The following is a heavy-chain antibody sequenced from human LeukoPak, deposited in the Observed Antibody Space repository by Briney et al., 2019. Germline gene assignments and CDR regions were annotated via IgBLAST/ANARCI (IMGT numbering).Heavy chain of an antibody. CDR3: ARFDYDRALVFGFDP. Sequence: ASVKVSCKASGYTFTSYDINWVRQATGQGLEWVGWMNPNSGNTGYAQKFQGRVTMTRNTSISTAYMELSSLRSEDTAVYYCARFDYDRALVFGFDPWGQGTLVTVSS. V-gene: IGHV1-8*01. J-gene: IGHJ5*02. CDR2: MNPNSGNT. D-gene: IGHD3-16*01. CDR1: GYTFTSYD.